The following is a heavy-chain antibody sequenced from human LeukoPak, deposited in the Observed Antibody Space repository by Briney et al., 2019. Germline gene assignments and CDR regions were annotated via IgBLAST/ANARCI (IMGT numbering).Heavy chain of an antibody. CDR1: GFTFSSYA. CDR2: ISGSGGST. J-gene: IGHJ4*02. V-gene: IGHV3-23*01. Sequence: GGSLRLSCAASGFTFSSYAMSWVRQAPGKGLEWVSAISGSGGSTYYADSVKGRFTISRDNSKSTLYLQMNSLRAEDTAVYYCAGYDSRFRDFDYWGQGTLVTVSS. CDR3: AGYDSRFRDFDY. D-gene: IGHD3-22*01.